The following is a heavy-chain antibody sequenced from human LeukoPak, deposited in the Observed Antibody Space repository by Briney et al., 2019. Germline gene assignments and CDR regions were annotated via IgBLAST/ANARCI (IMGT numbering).Heavy chain of an antibody. J-gene: IGHJ1*01. CDR1: GGSFSGYY. CDR2: INHSGST. CDR3: ARGLQH. Sequence: SETLSLTCAVYGGSFSGYYWSWIRQPPGKGLEWIGEINHSGSTNYNPSLKSRITISVDTSKNQFSLKLSSVTAADTAVYYWARGLQHWGQGTLVTVSS. V-gene: IGHV4-34*01.